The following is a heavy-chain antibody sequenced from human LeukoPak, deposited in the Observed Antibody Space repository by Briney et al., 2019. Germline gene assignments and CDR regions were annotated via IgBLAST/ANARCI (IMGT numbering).Heavy chain of an antibody. CDR1: GASISSSGYY. J-gene: IGHJ4*02. CDR3: ARSGPPMSGDFDY. D-gene: IGHD3-22*01. Sequence: SETLSLTCTVSGASISSSGYYWAWIRQPPGKVLEWIGTIYYTGTTFYNPSLKSRVTISVDTSKNQFSLRLSSVTAADTAVFYCARSGPPMSGDFDYWGQGTLVTVSS. V-gene: IGHV4-39*07. CDR2: IYYTGTT.